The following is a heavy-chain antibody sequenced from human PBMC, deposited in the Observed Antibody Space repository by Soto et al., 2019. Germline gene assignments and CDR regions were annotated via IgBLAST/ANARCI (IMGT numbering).Heavy chain of an antibody. V-gene: IGHV6-1*01. D-gene: IGHD2-21*02. CDR1: WDSVSSNSAA. Sequence: SPTLSLTCAISWDSVSSNSAAWNWIRQSPSRGLEWLGRAYYRSQWHYDSAVSVRSRIAVIPDTSKNQFPLQLLSASPDDTAVYYCNRQKGDSRTYSGMDVWGQGTTVTVSS. J-gene: IGHJ6*02. CDR3: NRQKGDSRTYSGMDV. CDR2: AYYRSQWHY.